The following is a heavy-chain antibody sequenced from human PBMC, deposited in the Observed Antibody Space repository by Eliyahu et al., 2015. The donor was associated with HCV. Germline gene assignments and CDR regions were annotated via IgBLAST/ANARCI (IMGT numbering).Heavy chain of an antibody. CDR1: GGSXXXNNYY. V-gene: IGHV4-39*01. J-gene: IGHJ4*02. CDR3: ARHPDGWPGLASYFDY. CDR2: VSYTGSA. Sequence: QLQLQESGPGLVKPSETLSLTCTVSGGSXXXNNYYWGWIRQPPGKGLEWIGIVSYTGSAYYNPSLKIRITISVDTSKNQFSLKLTSVTAADTAVYYCARHPDGWPGLASYFDYWGQGTLVTVSS. D-gene: IGHD5-24*01.